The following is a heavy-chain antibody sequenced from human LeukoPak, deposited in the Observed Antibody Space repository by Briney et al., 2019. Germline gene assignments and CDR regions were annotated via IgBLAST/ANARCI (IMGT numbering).Heavy chain of an antibody. CDR1: GGSISSGGYY. V-gene: IGHV4-31*03. CDR3: ARLDGIAAAADY. Sequence: SETLSLTCTVSGGSISSGGYYWSWIRQHPGKGLEWIGYIYYSGSTYYNPSLKSRVTISVDTSKNQFSLKLSSVTAADTAVYYCARLDGIAAAADYWGQGTLVTVSS. D-gene: IGHD6-13*01. J-gene: IGHJ4*02. CDR2: IYYSGST.